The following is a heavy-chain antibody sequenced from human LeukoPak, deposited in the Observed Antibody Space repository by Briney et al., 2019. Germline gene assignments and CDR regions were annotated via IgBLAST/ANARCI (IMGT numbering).Heavy chain of an antibody. Sequence: GGSLRLSCAASGFTFSNYAMSWVRQAPGKGLEWVSTISGGGGSTYYADSVKGRFTISRDNSKNTLSLQMSSLRAEDRAIYYCAKSFSYYFDSSGYYGYWGQGTLVTVSS. V-gene: IGHV3-23*01. CDR3: AKSFSYYFDSSGYYGY. CDR1: GFTFSNYA. CDR2: ISGGGGST. J-gene: IGHJ4*02. D-gene: IGHD3-22*01.